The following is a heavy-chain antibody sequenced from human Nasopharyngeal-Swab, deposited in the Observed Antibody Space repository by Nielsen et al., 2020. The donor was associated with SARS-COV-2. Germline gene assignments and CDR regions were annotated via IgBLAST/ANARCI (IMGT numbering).Heavy chain of an antibody. V-gene: IGHV3-9*01. D-gene: IGHD3-10*01. CDR1: GFTFGDYA. CDR2: ISWNGIV. Sequence: GGSLRLSCSASGFTFGDYAMHWVRQIPGKGLEWVAHISWNGIVGYPNSVKGRFTVSRDNAKNSLYLQMNNLRPEDSALYYCAKDLTRGEFVTSNAFDIWGQGTVVTVSS. J-gene: IGHJ3*02. CDR3: AKDLTRGEFVTSNAFDI.